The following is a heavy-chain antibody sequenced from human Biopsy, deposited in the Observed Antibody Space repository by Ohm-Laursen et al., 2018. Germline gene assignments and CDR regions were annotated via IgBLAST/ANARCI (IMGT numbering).Heavy chain of an antibody. CDR3: ATDGAGSYNEN. V-gene: IGHV3-11*01. CDR2: ISGSGVTK. CDR1: GFTFGDYY. Sequence: GSLRLSRTASGFTFGDYYMSWIRQAPGKGPEWLSYISGSGVTKMYADSVKGRFTVSRDNAKNSLYLEMNNLTVEDTAVYYCATDGAGSYNENWGQGTLVSVSS. D-gene: IGHD3-10*01. J-gene: IGHJ4*02.